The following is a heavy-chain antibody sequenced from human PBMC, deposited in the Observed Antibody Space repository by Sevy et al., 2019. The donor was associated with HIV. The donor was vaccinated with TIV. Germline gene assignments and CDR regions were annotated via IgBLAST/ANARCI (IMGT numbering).Heavy chain of an antibody. J-gene: IGHJ6*03. Sequence: GGSLRLSCAASGFAFNTYAMNWVRQAPGKGLEWVSFIRSPGIDIYYAESVKGRFTISRDNAKNLLYLQMNDLRVEDTAVYYCARDFEGDPYYDMDVWGKGTTVTVSS. D-gene: IGHD3-9*01. V-gene: IGHV3-21*01. CDR2: IRSPGIDI. CDR3: ARDFEGDPYYDMDV. CDR1: GFAFNTYA.